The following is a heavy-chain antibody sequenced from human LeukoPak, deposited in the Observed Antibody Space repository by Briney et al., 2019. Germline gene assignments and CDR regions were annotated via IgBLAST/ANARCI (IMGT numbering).Heavy chain of an antibody. CDR2: IYSGGST. J-gene: IGHJ4*02. D-gene: IGHD3-9*01. V-gene: IGHV3-53*05. CDR3: ARRGNYDILTGYLTQPFDY. CDR1: GFTVSSDY. Sequence: GGSLRLSCAASGFTVSSDYMSWVRQAPGKGLEWVSVIYSGGSTYYADPVKGRFTISRDNSKNTLYLQMNSLRAEDTAVYYCARRGNYDILTGYLTQPFDYWGQGTLVTVSS.